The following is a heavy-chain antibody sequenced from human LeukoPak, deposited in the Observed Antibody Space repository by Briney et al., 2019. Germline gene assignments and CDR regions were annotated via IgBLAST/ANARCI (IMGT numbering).Heavy chain of an antibody. CDR3: AKDEQPADY. J-gene: IGHJ4*02. CDR1: GFTFSSYA. CDR2: ISGSGGST. D-gene: IGHD6-13*01. V-gene: IGHV3-23*01. Sequence: GALRLSCAASGFTFSSYAMSWVRQAPGKGLEWVSAISGSGGSTYHADSVKGRFAISRDNSKNTLYLQMNSLRAEDTAVYYCAKDEQPADYWGQGTLVTVSS.